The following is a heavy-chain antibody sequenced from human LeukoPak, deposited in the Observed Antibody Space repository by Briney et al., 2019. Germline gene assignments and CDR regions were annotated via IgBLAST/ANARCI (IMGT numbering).Heavy chain of an antibody. D-gene: IGHD4-17*01. CDR1: GFTFSDHY. CDR2: TRNKANSYTT. Sequence: GGSLRLSCAASGFTFSDHYMDWVRQAPGKGLDWVGRTRNKANSYTTEYAASVKGRFTISRDDSKNSLYLQMNSLKTEDTAVYYCARGGYGDYALDYWGQGTLVTVSS. CDR3: ARGGYGDYALDY. J-gene: IGHJ4*02. V-gene: IGHV3-72*01.